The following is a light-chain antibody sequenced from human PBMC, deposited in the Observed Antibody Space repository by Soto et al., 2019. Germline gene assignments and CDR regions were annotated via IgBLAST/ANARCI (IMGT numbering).Light chain of an antibody. J-gene: IGKJ5*01. Sequence: EIVLTQSPGTLSLSPGERATLSCRASQSVSSNYLAWYQQKPGQAPRLLIYGASSRAAGIPDRFGGSGSGTDFTVTISSLAPEDFSVYYWQQYGSSRTFGQGTRLEMK. CDR3: QQYGSSRT. CDR1: QSVSSNY. V-gene: IGKV3-20*01. CDR2: GAS.